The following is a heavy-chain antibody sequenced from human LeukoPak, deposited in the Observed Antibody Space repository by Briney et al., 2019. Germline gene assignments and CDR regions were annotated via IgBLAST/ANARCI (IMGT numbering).Heavy chain of an antibody. Sequence: ASVKVSCKASGYTFTGYYLHRVRQAPGQGLEWMGWINPNSGGTNYAQKFQGRVTMTRDTSISTAYMELNRLRSDDTAVYYCARDGGRSFDYWGQGALVTVSS. J-gene: IGHJ4*02. D-gene: IGHD2-15*01. CDR3: ARDGGRSFDY. CDR2: INPNSGGT. V-gene: IGHV1-2*02. CDR1: GYTFTGYY.